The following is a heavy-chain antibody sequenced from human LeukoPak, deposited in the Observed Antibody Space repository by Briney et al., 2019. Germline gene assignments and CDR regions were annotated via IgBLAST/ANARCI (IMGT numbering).Heavy chain of an antibody. V-gene: IGHV3-49*04. CDR1: GFTFSNYA. CDR3: TRGRGYSYGGRWADFDY. D-gene: IGHD5-18*01. CDR2: IRSKAYGGTT. J-gene: IGHJ4*02. Sequence: GSLRLSCAASGFTFSNYAMHWVRQAPGKGLEWVGFIRSKAYGGTTEYAASVKGRFTISRDDSKSIAYLQMNSLKTEDTAVYYCTRGRGYSYGGRWADFDYWGQGTLVTVSS.